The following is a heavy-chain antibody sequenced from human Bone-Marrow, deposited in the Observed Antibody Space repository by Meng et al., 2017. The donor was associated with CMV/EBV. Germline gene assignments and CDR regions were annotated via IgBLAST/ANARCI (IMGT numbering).Heavy chain of an antibody. Sequence: GESLKISCAASGFSFSNYWMTWVRQAPGKGLEWVANIKQDGSEKYYVASVKGRFTISRDNAKNSLYLQMNDLRGDDTAVYYCTRSMDVWGPGTKVIVSS. CDR3: TRSMDV. CDR1: GFSFSNYW. CDR2: IKQDGSEK. V-gene: IGHV3-7*01. J-gene: IGHJ6*02.